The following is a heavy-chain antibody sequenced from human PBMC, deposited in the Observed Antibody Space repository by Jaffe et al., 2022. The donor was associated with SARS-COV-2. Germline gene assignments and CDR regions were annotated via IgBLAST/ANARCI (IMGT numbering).Heavy chain of an antibody. J-gene: IGHJ4*02. Sequence: EVQLVESGGGLVQPGGSLRLSCAASGFTVSTNYMSWFRQAPGKGLEWVSVIYSGGNTYYADSVKGRFTISRDNSKNTLYLQMSSLRAEDTGLYYCATRSTASWYADWGQGTLVTVSS. CDR1: GFTVSTNY. V-gene: IGHV3-66*02. CDR2: IYSGGNT. D-gene: IGHD6-13*01. CDR3: ATRSTASWYAD.